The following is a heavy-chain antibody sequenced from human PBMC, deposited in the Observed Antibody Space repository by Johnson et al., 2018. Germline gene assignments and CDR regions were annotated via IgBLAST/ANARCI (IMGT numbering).Heavy chain of an antibody. CDR1: GGSINTYY. CDR2: IFYGGNT. V-gene: IGHV4-39*07. J-gene: IGHJ3*02. D-gene: IGHD2-21*02. CDR3: ARDRGDYPVDAFDI. Sequence: VQLQESGPGLVKPSETLSLTCTVSGGSINTYYWAWIRQPPGKGLECIGTIFYGGNTYSNPSLKSRVTISVDTPKNQFSLRLSSVTAADTAVYYCARDRGDYPVDAFDIWGQGTMVIVSS.